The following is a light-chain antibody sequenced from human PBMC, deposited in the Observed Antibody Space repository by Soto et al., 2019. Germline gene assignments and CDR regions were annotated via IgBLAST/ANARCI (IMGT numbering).Light chain of an antibody. CDR3: QQANSFPRT. CDR2: AAS. Sequence: DIQMTQSPSSVSASVGDRVTITCRASQAISTWLAWYQQKPGKAPKLLIYAASNLQTGVPSRFSGSGSATDFTLTISSLQPEDFATYYCQQANSFPRTFGQGTKVEIK. J-gene: IGKJ1*01. V-gene: IGKV1D-12*01. CDR1: QAISTW.